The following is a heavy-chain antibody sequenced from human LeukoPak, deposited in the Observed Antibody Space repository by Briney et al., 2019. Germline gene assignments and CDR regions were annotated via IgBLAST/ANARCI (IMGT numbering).Heavy chain of an antibody. J-gene: IGHJ3*02. CDR3: ARDHDFWSGYYAFDI. Sequence: ASVKVSCKASGNTFTGYYMHWVRQAPGQGLEWMGWINPNSGGTNYAQKFQGRVTMTRDTSISTAYMELSRLRSDDTAVYYCARDHDFWSGYYAFDIWGQGTMVTVSS. CDR1: GNTFTGYY. CDR2: INPNSGGT. V-gene: IGHV1-2*02. D-gene: IGHD3-3*01.